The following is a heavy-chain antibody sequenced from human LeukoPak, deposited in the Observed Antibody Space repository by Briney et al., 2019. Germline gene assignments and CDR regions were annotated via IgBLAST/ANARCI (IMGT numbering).Heavy chain of an antibody. CDR1: GFTFTTNA. Sequence: GGSLRLPGAAPGFTFTTNAMSWVRQAPGKGLEWVSAISGSGGSTYYADSVKGRFTISRDNSKNTLYLQMNSLRAEDTAVYYCAKVDYGDYVGSYWGQGTLVTVSS. D-gene: IGHD4-17*01. V-gene: IGHV3-23*01. J-gene: IGHJ4*02. CDR3: AKVDYGDYVGSY. CDR2: ISGSGGST.